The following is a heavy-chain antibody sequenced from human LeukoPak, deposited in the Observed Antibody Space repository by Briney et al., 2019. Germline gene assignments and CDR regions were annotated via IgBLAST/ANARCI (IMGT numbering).Heavy chain of an antibody. Sequence: GGSLRLSCAASGFDFSDHGMHWVRQAPGKGLEWVGRIKSKADDGTTDYAAPVKGRFTISRDDSKNTLYLQMNSLKTEDTAVYYCTTRAVAGSSPYWGQGTLVTVSS. CDR3: TTRAVAGSSPY. D-gene: IGHD6-19*01. CDR1: GFDFSDHG. CDR2: IKSKADDGTT. J-gene: IGHJ4*02. V-gene: IGHV3-15*01.